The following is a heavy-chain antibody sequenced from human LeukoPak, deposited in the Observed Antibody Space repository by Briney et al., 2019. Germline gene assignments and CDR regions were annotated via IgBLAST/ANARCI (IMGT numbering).Heavy chain of an antibody. CDR1: GYSISSGYY. J-gene: IGHJ4*02. Sequence: ASETLSLTCTVSGYSISSGYYWGWIRQPPGKGLEWFGNMYHSGSTYYNPSLKSRVTISVDTSKNQFSLKLRSVTAADTAVYYCARVTVGYFDYWGQGTLVTVSS. CDR2: MYHSGST. CDR3: ARVTVGYFDY. D-gene: IGHD4-17*01. V-gene: IGHV4-38-2*02.